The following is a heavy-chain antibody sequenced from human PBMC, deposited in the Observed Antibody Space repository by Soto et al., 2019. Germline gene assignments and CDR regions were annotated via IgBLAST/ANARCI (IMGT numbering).Heavy chain of an antibody. CDR1: GFIFTSYG. CDR2: ISSSSSYI. J-gene: IGHJ6*02. Sequence: PXGSLRLSLAAAGFIFTSYGMNWVRQAPGKGLEWVSSISSSSSYIYYADSVKGRFTISRDNAKNSLYLQMSSLRAEDTAVYYCASDSGSSSDYYGMDVWGQGTTVTVSS. CDR3: ASDSGSSSDYYGMDV. V-gene: IGHV3-21*01. D-gene: IGHD6-13*01.